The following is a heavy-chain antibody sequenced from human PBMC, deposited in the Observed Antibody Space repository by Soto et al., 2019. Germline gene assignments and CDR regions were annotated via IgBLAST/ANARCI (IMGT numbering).Heavy chain of an antibody. Sequence: QVHLQESGPGLVQSSGTLSLTCGVSGAPISTGNWWTWVRQPPGKWLEWIGEIYHGGNTNYRTSLKRRVTRAVDKAKIQCSLGLSSVTVADTAVYYCARHSSYSYDSRAYYDSWGQGALGTVS. J-gene: IGHJ5*01. D-gene: IGHD3-22*01. CDR1: GAPISTGNW. CDR2: IYHGGNT. CDR3: ARHSSYSYDSRAYYDS. V-gene: IGHV4-4*02.